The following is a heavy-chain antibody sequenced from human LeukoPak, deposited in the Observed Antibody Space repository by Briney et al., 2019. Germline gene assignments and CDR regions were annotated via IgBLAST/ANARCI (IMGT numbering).Heavy chain of an antibody. D-gene: IGHD2-21*02. J-gene: IGHJ5*02. Sequence: GGSLRLSXAASGFTFSNAWMSWVRQAPGKGLEWVGRIKSKTDGGTTDYAAAVKGRFTISRDDSKNTLYLQMNSLKTEDTAVYYCTTDGDPGGGWFDPWGQGTLVTVSS. V-gene: IGHV3-15*01. CDR1: GFTFSNAW. CDR2: IKSKTDGGTT. CDR3: TTDGDPGGGWFDP.